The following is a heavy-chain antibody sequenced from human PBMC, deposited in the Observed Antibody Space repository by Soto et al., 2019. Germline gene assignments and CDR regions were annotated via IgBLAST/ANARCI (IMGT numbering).Heavy chain of an antibody. D-gene: IGHD5-18*01. CDR1: GFTFSSYA. CDR3: ANSGYSYGYLDY. J-gene: IGHJ4*02. V-gene: IGHV3-23*01. Sequence: GSLRLSCAASGFTFSSYAMSWVRQAPGKGLEWVSAISGSGGSTYYADSVKGRFTISRDNSKNTLYLQMNSLRAEDTAVYYCANSGYSYGYLDYWGQGTLVTVSS. CDR2: ISGSGGST.